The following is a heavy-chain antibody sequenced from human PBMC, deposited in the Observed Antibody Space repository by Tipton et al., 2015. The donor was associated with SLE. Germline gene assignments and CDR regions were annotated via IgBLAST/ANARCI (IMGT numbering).Heavy chain of an antibody. D-gene: IGHD2-15*01. J-gene: IGHJ4*02. CDR3: ARDKISYCRQSSCYQSTFDY. CDR2: TWYDDENNK. Sequence: SLRLSCAASGFTFSTYWMHWVRQAPGKGLEWVATTWYDDENNKYYSDSVKGRFTISRDNSKNTVYLQMSSLKADDTALYYCARDKISYCRQSSCYQSTFDYWGQGVLVTVSS. CDR1: GFTFSTYW. V-gene: IGHV3-33*08.